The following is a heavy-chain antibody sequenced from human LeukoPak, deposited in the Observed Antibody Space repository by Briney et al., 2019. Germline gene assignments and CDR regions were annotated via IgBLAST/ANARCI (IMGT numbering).Heavy chain of an antibody. J-gene: IGHJ4*02. Sequence: GGSLRLSCAASGFTFSSYAMPWVRQAPGKGLEWVSAISGSGGSTYYADSVKGRFTISRDNSKNTLYLQMNGLRAEDTAVYYCARGAGTAMVFWPNPIDYWGQGTLVTVSS. D-gene: IGHD5-18*01. CDR3: ARGAGTAMVFWPNPIDY. CDR2: ISGSGGST. V-gene: IGHV3-23*01. CDR1: GFTFSSYA.